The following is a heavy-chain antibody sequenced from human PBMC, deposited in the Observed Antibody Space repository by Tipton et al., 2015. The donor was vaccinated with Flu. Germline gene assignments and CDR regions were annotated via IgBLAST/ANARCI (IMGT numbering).Heavy chain of an antibody. Sequence: TLSLTCTVSGGSISSGDHYWSWIRQPPGKGLEWIGYIFYSGSTYYKPSLKSRVTISVDTSKNQFSLKLTSVTAADTAVYYCARVETAISYYPFAMDVWGQGTTVTVSS. D-gene: IGHD5-18*01. J-gene: IGHJ6*02. CDR2: IFYSGST. CDR3: ARVETAISYYPFAMDV. V-gene: IGHV4-30-4*01. CDR1: GGSISSGDHY.